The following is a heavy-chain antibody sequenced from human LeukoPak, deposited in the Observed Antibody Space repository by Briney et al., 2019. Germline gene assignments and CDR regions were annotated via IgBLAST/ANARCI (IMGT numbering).Heavy chain of an antibody. D-gene: IGHD6-19*01. CDR2: INHSGST. J-gene: IGHJ4*02. V-gene: IGHV4-34*01. Sequence: PSETLSLTCAVYGGSFSGYYWSWIRQPPGKGLEWIGEINHSGSTNYNPSLKSRVTISVDTSKNQFSLKLSSVTAADTAVYYCARGKAYSGGWYFDYWGQGTLVTVSS. CDR3: ARGKAYSGGWYFDY. CDR1: GGSFSGYY.